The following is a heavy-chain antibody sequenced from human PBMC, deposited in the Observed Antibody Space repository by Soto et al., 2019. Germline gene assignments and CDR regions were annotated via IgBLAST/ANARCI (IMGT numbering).Heavy chain of an antibody. D-gene: IGHD2-2*01. Sequence: PGGSLRLSCAASGFTFSSYAMSWVRQAPGKGLEWVSAISGSGGSTYYADSVRGRFTISRDNSKNTLYLQMNSLRAEDTAVYYCAKDITGYQLLPFDYWGQGTLVTVSS. CDR1: GFTFSSYA. J-gene: IGHJ4*02. CDR2: ISGSGGST. V-gene: IGHV3-23*01. CDR3: AKDITGYQLLPFDY.